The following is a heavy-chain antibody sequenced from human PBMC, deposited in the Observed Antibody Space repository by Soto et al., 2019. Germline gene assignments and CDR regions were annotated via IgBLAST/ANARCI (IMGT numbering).Heavy chain of an antibody. CDR1: GGSFSGYY. J-gene: IGHJ6*02. CDR3: ARGLQLWFRSYYGMDV. V-gene: IGHV4-34*01. Sequence: SETLSLTCAVYGGSFSGYYWSWIRQPPGKGLEWIGEINHSGSTNYNPSLKSRVTISVDTSKNQFSLKLSSVTAADTAVYYCARGLQLWFRSYYGMDVWGQGTTVTVSS. D-gene: IGHD5-18*01. CDR2: INHSGST.